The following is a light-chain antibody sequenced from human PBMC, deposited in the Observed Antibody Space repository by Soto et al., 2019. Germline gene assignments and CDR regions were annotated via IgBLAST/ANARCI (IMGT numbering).Light chain of an antibody. Sequence: QSALTQPASVSGSPGQSITISCTGTSSDVSGYNYVSWYQHHPGKAPKLMIYDVSDRPSGVSNRFSASKSGNTASLTISGLQAEDEADYYCSSYTSSSTRVFGTGTKLTVL. J-gene: IGLJ1*01. CDR2: DVS. V-gene: IGLV2-14*03. CDR1: SSDVSGYNY. CDR3: SSYTSSSTRV.